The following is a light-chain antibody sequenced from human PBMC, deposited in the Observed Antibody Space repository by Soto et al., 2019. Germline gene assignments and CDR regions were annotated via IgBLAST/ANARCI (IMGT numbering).Light chain of an antibody. V-gene: IGKV3-11*01. CDR1: QSVSNNY. CDR2: GAS. CDR3: QQRSNWPRT. J-gene: IGKJ1*01. Sequence: EIVLTQSPGTLSLSPGERATLSCRASQSVSNNYLACYQQKPGQAPRLLIYGASNRATGIPARFSGSGSGTDFTLTISSLEPEDFAVYYCQQRSNWPRTFGQGTKV.